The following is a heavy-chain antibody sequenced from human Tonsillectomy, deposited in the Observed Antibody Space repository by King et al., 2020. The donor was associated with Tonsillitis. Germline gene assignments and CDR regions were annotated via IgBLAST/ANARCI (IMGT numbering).Heavy chain of an antibody. CDR1: GFTFSSYG. D-gene: IGHD3-10*01. CDR3: AKDLRARTPPYYHYGMDV. V-gene: IGHV3-30*02. CDR2: IRYDGSNK. Sequence: QLVQSGGGVVQPGGSLRLSCAASGFTFSSYGMHWVRQAPGKGLEWVAFIRYDGSNKYYADSVKGRFTISRDNSKNTLYLQMNSLRAEDTAVYYCAKDLRARTPPYYHYGMDVWGPGPTVT. J-gene: IGHJ6*02.